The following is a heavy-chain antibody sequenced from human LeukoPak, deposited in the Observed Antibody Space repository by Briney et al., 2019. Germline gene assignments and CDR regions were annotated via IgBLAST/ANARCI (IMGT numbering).Heavy chain of an antibody. CDR2: IYYSGST. J-gene: IGHJ4*02. V-gene: IGHV4-30-4*01. Sequence: PSQTLSLTCTVSGGSISSGDYYWSWIRQPPGKGLEWIGYIYYSGSTYYNPSLKSRVTISVDTSKNQFSLKLSSVTAADTAVYYCASWGVVVPAAMLYNEPYYFDYWGQGTLVTVSS. CDR1: GGSISSGDYY. CDR3: ASWGVVVPAAMLYNEPYYFDY. D-gene: IGHD2-2*01.